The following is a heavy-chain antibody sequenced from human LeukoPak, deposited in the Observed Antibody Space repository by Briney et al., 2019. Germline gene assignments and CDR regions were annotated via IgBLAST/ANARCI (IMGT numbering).Heavy chain of an antibody. Sequence: PGGSLRLSCAASGFTFSSYGMHWVRQAPGKGLEWVAVIWYDGSNKYYADSVKGRFTISRDNSKDTLYLQMYSLRAEDTAVYYCARKYPYYYYYGMDVWGQGTTVTVSS. CDR1: GFTFSSYG. V-gene: IGHV3-33*01. CDR3: ARKYPYYYYYGMDV. CDR2: IWYDGSNK. J-gene: IGHJ6*02. D-gene: IGHD2-2*02.